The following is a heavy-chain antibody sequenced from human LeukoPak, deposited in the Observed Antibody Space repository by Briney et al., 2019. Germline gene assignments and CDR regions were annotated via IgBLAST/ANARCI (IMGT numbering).Heavy chain of an antibody. CDR3: ARAFWGSGIDY. CDR2: MHYSGST. V-gene: IGHV4-59*01. CDR1: GGSISSYY. Sequence: SETLSLTCTVSGGSISSYYWSWIRQPPGKGLEWIGYMHYSGSTNYNPSLKSRVTISVDTSKNQFSLKLSSVTAADTAVYYCARAFWGSGIDYWGQGTLVTVSS. J-gene: IGHJ4*02. D-gene: IGHD3-16*01.